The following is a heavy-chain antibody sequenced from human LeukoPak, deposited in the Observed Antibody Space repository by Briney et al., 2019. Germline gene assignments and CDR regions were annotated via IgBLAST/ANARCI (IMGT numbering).Heavy chain of an antibody. V-gene: IGHV3-7*02. CDR1: GFTFSRYW. Sequence: GGFLRLSCATSGFTFSRYWMTWARQAPGKGPEWVANIKQDGSEKNYVGSVRGRFTISRDNAKNSLYLQMNSLRAEDTAVYYCYCAVEDYWGQGTLVTVSS. D-gene: IGHD2-15*01. CDR2: IKQDGSEK. CDR3: YCAVEDY. J-gene: IGHJ4*02.